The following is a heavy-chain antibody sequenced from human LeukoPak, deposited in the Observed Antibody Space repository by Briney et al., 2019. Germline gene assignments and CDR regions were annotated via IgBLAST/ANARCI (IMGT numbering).Heavy chain of an antibody. CDR2: ISGSGSII. V-gene: IGHV3-48*03. J-gene: IGHJ4*02. D-gene: IGHD6-13*01. Sequence: PGGSLRLSCEASTFSFSTYEMTWVRQAPGKGLEWVSYISGSGSIIYYADSVRGRFTISRDNAKNSLYLQMNSLRAEDTAVYYCARGGSWYGDYWGQGTLVTVSS. CDR3: ARGGSWYGDY. CDR1: TFSFSTYE.